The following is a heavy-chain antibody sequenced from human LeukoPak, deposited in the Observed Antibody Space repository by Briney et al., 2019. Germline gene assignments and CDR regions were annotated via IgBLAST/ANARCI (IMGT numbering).Heavy chain of an antibody. V-gene: IGHV3-74*01. CDR3: AREDDSSYYFDY. CDR2: INTDGSST. CDR1: GFTFSSYG. D-gene: IGHD6-6*01. J-gene: IGHJ4*02. Sequence: GGSLRLSCAASGFTFSSYGMHWVRQAPGKGLVWVSRINTDGSSTSYADSVKGRFTISRDNAKNTLYLQMNSLRAEDTAVYYCAREDDSSYYFDYWGQGTLVTVSS.